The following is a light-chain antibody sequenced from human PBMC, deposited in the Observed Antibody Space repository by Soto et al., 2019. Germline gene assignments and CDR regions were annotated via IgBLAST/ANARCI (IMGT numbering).Light chain of an antibody. CDR3: QQCRNWPLT. V-gene: IGKV3-15*01. Sequence: EIVMTQSPATLSVSPGEGATLSCKASQNVYNNLAWYQQRPGQPPRLLIYDASTRATGISARFSGSGYGTEFTLTISSLQSEDSAVYFCQQCRNWPLTFGGGTMVEIK. CDR2: DAS. J-gene: IGKJ4*01. CDR1: QNVYNN.